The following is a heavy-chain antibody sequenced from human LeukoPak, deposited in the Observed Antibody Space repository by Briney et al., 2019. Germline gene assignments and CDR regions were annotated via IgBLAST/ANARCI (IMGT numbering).Heavy chain of an antibody. CDR2: INQDGSEK. V-gene: IGHV3-7*01. J-gene: IGHJ4*02. CDR1: GFTFSTYW. D-gene: IGHD2-15*01. Sequence: GGSLRLSCAASGFTFSTYWMSWVRQAPGKGLEWVANINQDGSEKNYVDSVKGRFTISRDNAENSLDLQMNSLRDEDTAVYYCVRDAYCSGGSCYVYWGQGTLVTVSS. CDR3: VRDAYCSGGSCYVY.